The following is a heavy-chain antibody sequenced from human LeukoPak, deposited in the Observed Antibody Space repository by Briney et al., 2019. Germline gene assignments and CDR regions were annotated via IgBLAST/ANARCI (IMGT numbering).Heavy chain of an antibody. CDR2: ISAYNGNT. J-gene: IGHJ4*02. D-gene: IGHD2-21*02. Sequence: ASVKVSCKASGYTFTSYGISWVRQAPGQGLEWMGWISAYNGNTNYAQELQGRVTMTTDTSTSTAYMELRSLRSDDTAVYYCARAAIVVVTAPTDYWGQGTLVTVSS. CDR3: ARAAIVVVTAPTDY. CDR1: GYTFTSYG. V-gene: IGHV1-18*01.